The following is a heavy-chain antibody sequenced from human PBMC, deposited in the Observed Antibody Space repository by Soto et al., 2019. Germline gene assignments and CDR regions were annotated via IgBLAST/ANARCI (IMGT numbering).Heavy chain of an antibody. Sequence: EVQLLESGGGLVQPGGSLTLSCTASGIIFSTFAMSWVRQAPGKGLEWVSGITGSGGSTNYADSVKGRFTISRDNSKNTLYLQMNSLRAEDTAVYYCARFTHVVPSEWGQGTLVTVSS. CDR3: ARFTHVVPSE. CDR2: ITGSGGST. D-gene: IGHD2-15*01. J-gene: IGHJ4*02. V-gene: IGHV3-23*01. CDR1: GIIFSTFA.